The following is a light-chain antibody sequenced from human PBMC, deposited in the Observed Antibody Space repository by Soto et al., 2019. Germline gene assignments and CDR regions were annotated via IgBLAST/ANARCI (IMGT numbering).Light chain of an antibody. J-gene: IGLJ2*01. CDR1: SSDVGSYNL. Sequence: QSVLTQHASVSGSSGQSITISCTGTSSDVGSYNLVSWHQQHPGKAPKLIIYEGDKRPSGVSNRFSGSKSGNTASLTISGLQAEDEADYYCCSYSYGSTLVFGGGTKVTVL. CDR3: CSYSYGSTLV. CDR2: EGD. V-gene: IGLV2-23*01.